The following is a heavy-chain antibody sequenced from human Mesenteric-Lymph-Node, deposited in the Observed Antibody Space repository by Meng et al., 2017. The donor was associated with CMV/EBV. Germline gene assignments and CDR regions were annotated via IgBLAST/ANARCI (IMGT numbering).Heavy chain of an antibody. J-gene: IGHJ5*02. CDR1: GGTFSSYT. CDR2: IIPILGIA. D-gene: IGHD6-13*01. V-gene: IGHV1-69*02. Sequence: VHQVLSGSEVNKRASSVNVSCKASGGTFSSYTISWVRQAPGQGLEWMGRIIPILGIANYAQKFQGRVTITADKSTSTAYMELSSLRSEDTAVYYCAGGIAAAGSRWFDPWGQGTLVTVSS. CDR3: AGGIAAAGSRWFDP.